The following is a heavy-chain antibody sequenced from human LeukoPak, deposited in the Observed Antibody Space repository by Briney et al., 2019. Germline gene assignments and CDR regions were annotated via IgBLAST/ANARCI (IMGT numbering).Heavy chain of an antibody. Sequence: SETLSLTCTVSGGSISSSSYYWGWIRQPPGKGLEWIGSIYYSGSTYYNPSLKSRVTISVDTSKNQFSLKLSSVTAADTAVYYCARVGTGLRGGGPQDYWGQGTLVTVSS. V-gene: IGHV4-39*01. CDR2: IYYSGST. D-gene: IGHD3/OR15-3a*01. CDR3: ARVGTGLRGGGPQDY. CDR1: GGSISSSSYY. J-gene: IGHJ4*02.